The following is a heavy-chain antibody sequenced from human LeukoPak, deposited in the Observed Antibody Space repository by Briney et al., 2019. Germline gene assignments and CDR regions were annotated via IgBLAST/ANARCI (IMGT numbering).Heavy chain of an antibody. V-gene: IGHV4-38-2*02. CDR1: GYSISSGYY. Sequence: SETLSLTCTVSGYSISSGYYWGWIRQPPGKGLEWIGSIYHSGSTYYNPSLKSRVTISVDTSKNQFSLKLSSVTAADTAVYYCARQRLYYYDSSGPPQNFDYWGQGTLVTVSS. D-gene: IGHD3-22*01. J-gene: IGHJ4*02. CDR2: IYHSGST. CDR3: ARQRLYYYDSSGPPQNFDY.